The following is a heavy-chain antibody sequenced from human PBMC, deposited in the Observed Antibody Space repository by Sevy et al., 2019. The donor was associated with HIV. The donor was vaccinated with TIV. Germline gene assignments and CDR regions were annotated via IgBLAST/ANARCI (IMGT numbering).Heavy chain of an antibody. CDR2: IIPIFGTP. D-gene: IGHD1-1*01. V-gene: IGHV1-69*13. CDR1: GGTFSNYG. CDR3: ATSGTTGTTSHFDF. J-gene: IGHJ4*02. Sequence: ASVKVSCKASGGTFSNYGFHWVRQAPGQGLEWMGGIIPIFGTPNYAQQFQGRVTITADGSTSTAYMGLSSLTSDYTAVYYCATSGTTGTTSHFDFWGPGTLVTVSS.